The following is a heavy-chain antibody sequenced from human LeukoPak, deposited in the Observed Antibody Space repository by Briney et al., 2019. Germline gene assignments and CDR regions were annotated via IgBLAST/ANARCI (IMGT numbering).Heavy chain of an antibody. CDR1: AFTFSTYA. Sequence: LSGGSLRLSCAASAFTFSTYAMSWVRQAPGRGLAWVSAISGSGGRTYYADSVKGRFTISRDNSKNTLYLQMNSLRAEDTAVYYCAKDSSHRRMVRGVITTPDYWGQGTLVTVSS. CDR2: ISGSGGRT. CDR3: AKDSSHRRMVRGVITTPDY. J-gene: IGHJ4*02. V-gene: IGHV3-23*01. D-gene: IGHD3-10*01.